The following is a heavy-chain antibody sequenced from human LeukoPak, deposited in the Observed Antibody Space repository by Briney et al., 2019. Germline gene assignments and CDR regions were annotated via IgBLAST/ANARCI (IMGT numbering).Heavy chain of an antibody. CDR2: INRDGSST. D-gene: IGHD1-26*01. CDR3: ARVSSGSYFGYYYYYMDV. CDR1: GFTFSNYW. Sequence: PGGSLRLSCAASGFTFSNYWMHWVRQAPGKGLVWVSRINRDGSSTSYADSVKGRFNISRDHAKNTLYLQMNSLRAEDTAVYYCARVSSGSYFGYYYYYMDVWGKGTTVTVSS. V-gene: IGHV3-74*01. J-gene: IGHJ6*03.